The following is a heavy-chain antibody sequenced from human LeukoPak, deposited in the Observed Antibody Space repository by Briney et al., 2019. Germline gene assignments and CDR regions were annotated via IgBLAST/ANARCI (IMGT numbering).Heavy chain of an antibody. CDR3: AREGPHIGYCSGTRCYRVKYGMDV. V-gene: IGHV1-69*04. CDR2: IIPILDIS. CDR1: GGTFTTFA. D-gene: IGHD2-2*01. Sequence: ASVKVSCKASGGTFTTFAINWVRQAPGQGLEWMGRIIPILDISSYAQRFQGRVTITADKSTTTAYLELSSLRSEDTAVYYCAREGPHIGYCSGTRCYRVKYGMDVWGQGTTVTVSS. J-gene: IGHJ6*02.